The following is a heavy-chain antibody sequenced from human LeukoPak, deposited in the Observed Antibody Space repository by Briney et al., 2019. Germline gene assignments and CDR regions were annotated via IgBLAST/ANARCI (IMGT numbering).Heavy chain of an antibody. CDR1: GFTFSGYA. CDR3: AXDRRXXNXXXAFD. V-gene: IGHV3-30-3*01. D-gene: IGHD6-6*01. J-gene: IGHJ3*02. Sequence: GGSLRLSCAASGFTFSGYAIHWVRQAPGKGLEWVAVISYDGSNRYYADSVKGRFTISRDNSQNTLYLAMDSLRAEDTAVYYCAXDRRXXNXXXAFD. CDR2: ISYDGSNR.